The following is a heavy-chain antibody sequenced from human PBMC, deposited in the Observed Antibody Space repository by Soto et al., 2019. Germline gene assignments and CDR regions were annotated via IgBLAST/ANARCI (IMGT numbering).Heavy chain of an antibody. D-gene: IGHD3-10*02. CDR1: GFTFSSYA. V-gene: IGHV3-23*01. CDR3: VKETVAAAYVETSPFDF. J-gene: IGHJ4*02. Sequence: EVQLLESGGGLVQPGGSLRLSCTASGFTFSSYAMGWVRQAPGTGLEWVSVIDGSGGDTSLADSVKGRFTISXXXXXXXXXXXXXXXXXXXTARYYCVKETVAAAYVETSPFDFWGQGTLVTVSS. CDR2: IDGSGGDT.